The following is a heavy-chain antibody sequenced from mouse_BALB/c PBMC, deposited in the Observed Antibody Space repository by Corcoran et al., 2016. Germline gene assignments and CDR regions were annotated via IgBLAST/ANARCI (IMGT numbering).Heavy chain of an antibody. V-gene: IGHV9-3-1*01. Sequence: QIQLVQSGPALKKPGETVKISCKASGYTFTHYGMNWVKQAPGKGFKWMVWINTYTGEPTYADDFKGRFAFSLETSASTAYLQINNLKNEDTATYFCAREPRAMDYWGQGTSVTVSS. J-gene: IGHJ4*01. CDR3: AREPRAMDY. CDR2: INTYTGEP. CDR1: GYTFTHYG.